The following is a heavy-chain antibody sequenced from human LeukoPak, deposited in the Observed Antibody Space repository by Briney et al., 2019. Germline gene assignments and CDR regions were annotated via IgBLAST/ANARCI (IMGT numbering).Heavy chain of an antibody. D-gene: IGHD5/OR15-5a*01. V-gene: IGHV3-23*01. Sequence: GGSLRLSCAASGFTFSSYAMSWVRQAPGKGLEWVSAVSGSGGGTYYADSVKGRFTISRDNSKNTLYLQMNSLRAEDTAVYYCAKARGSSVYEQFDYWGQGTQVTVSP. CDR1: GFTFSSYA. J-gene: IGHJ4*02. CDR3: AKARGSSVYEQFDY. CDR2: VSGSGGGT.